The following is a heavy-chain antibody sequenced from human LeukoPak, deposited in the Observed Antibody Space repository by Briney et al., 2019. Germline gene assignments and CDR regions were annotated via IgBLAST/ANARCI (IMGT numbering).Heavy chain of an antibody. J-gene: IGHJ4*02. CDR1: GGSISSGDCY. CDR3: ARVRYPGGFDY. Sequence: SETLSLTCTVSGGSISSGDCYWSWIRQPPGKGLEWIGYIYYSGSTYYNPSLKSRVTISVDTSKNQFSLKLSSVTAADTAVYYCARVRYPGGFDYWGQGTLVTVSS. CDR2: IYYSGST. V-gene: IGHV4-30-4*01. D-gene: IGHD1-1*01.